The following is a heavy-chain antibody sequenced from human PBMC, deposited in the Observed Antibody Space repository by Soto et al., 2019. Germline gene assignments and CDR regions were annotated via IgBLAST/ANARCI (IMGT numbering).Heavy chain of an antibody. CDR3: ASCQLLYSYGARSDQYYFDY. CDR1: GGSISSYY. CDR2: IYYSGST. Sequence: LSLTCTVSGGSISSYYWSWIRQPPGKGLEWIGYIYYSGSTNYNPSLKSRVTISVDTSKNQFSLKLSSVTAADTAVYYCASCQLLYSYGARSDQYYFDYWGQGTLVTVSS. V-gene: IGHV4-59*08. J-gene: IGHJ4*02. D-gene: IGHD5-18*01.